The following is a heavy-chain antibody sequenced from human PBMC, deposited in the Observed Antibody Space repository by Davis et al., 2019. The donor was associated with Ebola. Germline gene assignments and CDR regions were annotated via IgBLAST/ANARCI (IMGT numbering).Heavy chain of an antibody. CDR1: GVSFSGYY. V-gene: IGHV4-34*01. CDR3: ARVDYYYYGMDV. J-gene: IGHJ6*02. Sequence: MPSETLSLTCALYGVSFSGYYWSWIRQPPGKGLEWIGEINHSGSTNYNPSLKSRVTISVDTSKNQFSLKLSSVTAADTAVYYCARVDYYYYGMDVWGQGTTVTVSS. CDR2: INHSGST.